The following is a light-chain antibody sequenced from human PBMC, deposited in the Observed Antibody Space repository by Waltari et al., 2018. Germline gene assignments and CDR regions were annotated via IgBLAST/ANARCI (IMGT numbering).Light chain of an antibody. CDR3: QQYYKWPPELT. CDR2: GAS. CDR1: QSVTSN. V-gene: IGKV3-15*01. J-gene: IGKJ4*01. Sequence: IVMTQSPATLSVSPGERATLSCRASQSVTSNLAWYQQKPGQAPRLLIYGASTRATGVPVGFIGSGSGTAVTLTISSLQSEDFAVYYCQQYYKWPPELTFGGGTKVEIK.